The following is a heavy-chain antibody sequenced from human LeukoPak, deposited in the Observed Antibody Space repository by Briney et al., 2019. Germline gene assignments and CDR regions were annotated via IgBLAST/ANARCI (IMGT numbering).Heavy chain of an antibody. Sequence: SETLSLTCTVSGGSISSYYWSWLRQPPGKGLEWLGYIYYSGSTNYNPSLKSRVTISVDPSKNQFSLKMSSVTAADPAVYYCACTPPGRSLPFDLGGQGTLVTVSS. CDR2: IYYSGST. J-gene: IGHJ4*02. CDR3: ACTPPGRSLPFDL. CDR1: GGSISSYY. V-gene: IGHV4-59*01. D-gene: IGHD1-26*01.